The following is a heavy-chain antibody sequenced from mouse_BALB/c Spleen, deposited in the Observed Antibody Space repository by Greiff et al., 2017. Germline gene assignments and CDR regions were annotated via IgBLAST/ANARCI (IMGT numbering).Heavy chain of an antibody. Sequence: DVKLVESGGGLVQPGGSLKLSCAASGFTFSSYTMSWVRQTPEKRLEWVAYISNGGGSTYYPDTVKGRFTISRDNAKNTLYLQMSSLKSEDTAMYYCARRFTSNYFDYWGQGTTLTVSS. V-gene: IGHV5-12-2*01. J-gene: IGHJ2*01. CDR1: GFTFSSYT. D-gene: IGHD1-1*01. CDR2: ISNGGGST. CDR3: ARRFTSNYFDY.